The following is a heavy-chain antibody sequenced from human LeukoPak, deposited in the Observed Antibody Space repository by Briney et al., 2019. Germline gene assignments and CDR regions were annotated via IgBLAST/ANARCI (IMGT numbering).Heavy chain of an antibody. CDR3: ARLRKDAFDI. CDR2: IYYSGST. J-gene: IGHJ3*02. Sequence: PSETLSLTCTVSGGSIGSGGYYWSWIRQHPGKGLEWIGYIYYSGSTYYNPSLKSRVTISVDTSKNQFSLKLSSVTAADTAVYYCARLRKDAFDIWGQGTMVTVSS. CDR1: GGSIGSGGYY. V-gene: IGHV4-31*03. D-gene: IGHD4-17*01.